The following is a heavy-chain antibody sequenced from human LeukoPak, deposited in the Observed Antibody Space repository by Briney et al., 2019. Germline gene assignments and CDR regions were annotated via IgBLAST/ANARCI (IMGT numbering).Heavy chain of an antibody. CDR1: GFTISTYA. CDR3: ARYSSSSWGYFDY. V-gene: IGHV3-74*01. CDR2: INSDGSST. D-gene: IGHD6-6*01. J-gene: IGHJ4*02. Sequence: GGSLRLSCAASGFTISTYAMTWVRQAPGKGLVWVSRINSDGSSTSYADSVKGRFTISRDNAKNTLYLQMNSLRAEDTAVYYCARYSSSSWGYFDYWGQGTLVTVSS.